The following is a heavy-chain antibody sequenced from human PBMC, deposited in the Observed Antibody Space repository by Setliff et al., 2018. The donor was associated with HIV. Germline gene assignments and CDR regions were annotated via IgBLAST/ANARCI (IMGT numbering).Heavy chain of an antibody. CDR3: ARARGLLPYYYLDV. V-gene: IGHV4-31*03. Sequence: SETLSLTCSVSGGSTTSGGYYWSWIRQHPGEGLEYIGYIYYSGSTYYNPSLKSRVTMSVDTSKNQFSLKLSSVTAADTAVYYCARARGLLPYYYLDVWGKGTTVTVSS. D-gene: IGHD3-10*01. CDR1: GGSTTSGGYY. J-gene: IGHJ6*03. CDR2: IYYSGST.